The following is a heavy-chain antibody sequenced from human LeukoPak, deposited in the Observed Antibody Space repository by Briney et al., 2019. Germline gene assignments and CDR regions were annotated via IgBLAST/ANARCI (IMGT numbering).Heavy chain of an antibody. CDR2: IYPGDSDS. D-gene: IGHD2-15*01. Sequence: GESLKISCKGSGYSFTGYWIGWVRHMPGKGLEWMGIIYPGDSDSRYSPSFQGQVTISADKSISTAYLQWSSLKASDTAMYYCARSGGSDEGPEYFDYWGQGTLVAVSS. J-gene: IGHJ4*02. CDR3: ARSGGSDEGPEYFDY. V-gene: IGHV5-51*01. CDR1: GYSFTGYW.